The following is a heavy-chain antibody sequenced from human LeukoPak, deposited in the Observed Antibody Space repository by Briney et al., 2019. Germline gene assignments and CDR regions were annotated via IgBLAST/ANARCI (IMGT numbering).Heavy chain of an antibody. J-gene: IGHJ4*02. V-gene: IGHV3-7*01. CDR3: ARDVVVVAASFFDY. D-gene: IGHD2-15*01. CDR2: IKQDGSEK. CDR1: GFKFSDYY. Sequence: GGSLRLSCGASGFKFSDYYMSWIRQAPGKGLEWVANIKQDGSEKYYVDSVKGRFTISRDNAKNSLYLQMNSLRAEDTAVYYCARDVVVVAASFFDYWGQGTLVTVSS.